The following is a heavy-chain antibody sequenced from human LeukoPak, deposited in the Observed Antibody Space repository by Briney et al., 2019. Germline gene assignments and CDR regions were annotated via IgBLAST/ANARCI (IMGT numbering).Heavy chain of an antibody. D-gene: IGHD4-17*01. CDR1: GFTFNTYA. J-gene: IGHJ3*02. V-gene: IGHV3-23*01. Sequence: GGSLRLSCAAFGFTFNTYAMNWVRQAPGKGREWVSRISGSGDDTSYADSVKGRFTISRDKSKSTLYLQMNSLRAEDTAVYYCARADYGDYGRREHDAFDIWGQGTMVTVSS. CDR2: ISGSGDDT. CDR3: ARADYGDYGRREHDAFDI.